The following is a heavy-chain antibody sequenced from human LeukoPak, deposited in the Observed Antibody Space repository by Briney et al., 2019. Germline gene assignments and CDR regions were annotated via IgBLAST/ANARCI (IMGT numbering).Heavy chain of an antibody. J-gene: IGHJ3*02. Sequence: SETLSHTCTVSGGSISSYYWSWIRQPPGKGLEWIGYIYYSGSTNYNPSLKSRVTISVDTSKNQFSLKLSSVTAADTAVYYCARHDCSGGSCYSGAFDIWGQGTMVTVSS. CDR1: GGSISSYY. CDR3: ARHDCSGGSCYSGAFDI. CDR2: IYYSGST. V-gene: IGHV4-59*08. D-gene: IGHD2-15*01.